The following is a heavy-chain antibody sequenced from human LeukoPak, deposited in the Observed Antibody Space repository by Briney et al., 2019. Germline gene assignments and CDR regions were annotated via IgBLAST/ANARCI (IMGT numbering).Heavy chain of an antibody. CDR1: GYSITSGYY. CDR2: IFHSGKT. CDR3: PRGDIPDY. D-gene: IGHD2-21*01. Sequence: SETLSLTCAVSGYSITSGYYWGWIRQSPEKGLEWIGSIFHSGKTYYHLSLKSRVTISVDTSKNQFSLRLTSVTAADTAVYYCPRGDIPDYWGQGTLVTVSS. J-gene: IGHJ4*02. V-gene: IGHV4-38-2*01.